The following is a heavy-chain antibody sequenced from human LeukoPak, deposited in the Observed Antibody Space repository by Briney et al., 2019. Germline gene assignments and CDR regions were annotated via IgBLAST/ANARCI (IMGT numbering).Heavy chain of an antibody. Sequence: ASVKVSCEASGYTFTSYDINWVRQATGQGLEWMGWMNPNSGNTGYAQKFQGRVTMTRNTSISTAYMELSSLRSEDTAVYYCARASLDVDTAMVYYYYGMDVWGQGTTVTVSS. V-gene: IGHV1-8*01. D-gene: IGHD5-18*01. CDR2: MNPNSGNT. CDR1: GYTFTSYD. J-gene: IGHJ6*02. CDR3: ARASLDVDTAMVYYYYGMDV.